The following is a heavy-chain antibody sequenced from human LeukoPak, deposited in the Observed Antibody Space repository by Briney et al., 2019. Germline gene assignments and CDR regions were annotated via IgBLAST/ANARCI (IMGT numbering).Heavy chain of an antibody. V-gene: IGHV3-23*01. CDR1: GFTFSTYA. CDR2: ISGSGGST. J-gene: IGHJ4*02. Sequence: GGSLRLSCAASGFTFSTYAMTWVRQAPGEGLEWLAVISGSGGSTYYADSVKGRFTISRDNSKNTLYLQMNSLRAEDTAVYYCAKDADLDYWGQGTLVTVSS. CDR3: AKDADLDY.